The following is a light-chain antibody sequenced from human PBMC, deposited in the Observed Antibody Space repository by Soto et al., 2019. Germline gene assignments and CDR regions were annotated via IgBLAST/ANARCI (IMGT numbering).Light chain of an antibody. CDR1: QSVSSN. J-gene: IGKJ5*01. Sequence: EIVMTPSPATLSLSPGERATLSCRASQSVSSNLAWHQQKPGQAPRILMYDASTRATGISARFSGSGSGTEFTLTISSLQSEDFAVYYCQQYHNWPITFGQGTRLEIK. CDR3: QQYHNWPIT. CDR2: DAS. V-gene: IGKV3-15*01.